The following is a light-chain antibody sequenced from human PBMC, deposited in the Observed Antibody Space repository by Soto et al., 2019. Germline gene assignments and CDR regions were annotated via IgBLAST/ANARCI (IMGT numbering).Light chain of an antibody. CDR1: QTISNY. CDR3: QQSYSTPPT. Sequence: DIQMTQSPSSLSASAGDRVTITCRASQTISNYLNWYQHNPGKAPKLLISDASSLQSGVPSRFSGGGSGTDFTLTISNLQPEDFVTYYCQQSYSTPPTFGHGTKVEIK. V-gene: IGKV1-39*01. CDR2: DAS. J-gene: IGKJ2*01.